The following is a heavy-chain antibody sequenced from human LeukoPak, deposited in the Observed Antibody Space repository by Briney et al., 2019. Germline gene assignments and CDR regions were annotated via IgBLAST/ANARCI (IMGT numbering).Heavy chain of an antibody. V-gene: IGHV3-23*01. CDR2: ISGSGGST. J-gene: IGHJ4*02. Sequence: PGGSLRLSCAASGFTFSSYAMSWVRQAPGKGLEWVSGISGSGGSTYHADSVKGRFTISRDNSKNTLWLQMNSLRAEDTAVYYCARAVGGYDLTFDYWGQGTLVTVSS. D-gene: IGHD5-12*01. CDR3: ARAVGGYDLTFDY. CDR1: GFTFSSYA.